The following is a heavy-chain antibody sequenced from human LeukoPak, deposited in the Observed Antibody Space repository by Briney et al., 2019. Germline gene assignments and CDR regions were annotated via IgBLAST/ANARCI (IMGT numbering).Heavy chain of an antibody. V-gene: IGHV3-21*01. J-gene: IGHJ3*02. Sequence: GGSLRLSCAASGFTFSSYSMNWVRQAPGKGLEWVSSISSSSSYIYYADSVKGRFTISRDNAKNSLYLQMNSLRAEDTAVYYCARDLEAGISGAFDIWGQGTMVTVSS. CDR2: ISSSSSYI. D-gene: IGHD3-3*01. CDR1: GFTFSSYS. CDR3: ARDLEAGISGAFDI.